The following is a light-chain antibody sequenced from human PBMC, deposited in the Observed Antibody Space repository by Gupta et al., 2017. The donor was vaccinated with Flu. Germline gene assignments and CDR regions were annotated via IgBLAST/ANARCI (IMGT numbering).Light chain of an antibody. CDR3: NSRDSSGNHVV. CDR1: SLRSYY. CDR2: GKH. Sequence: SSELTHDPAVSVALGQTVRITCQGDSLRSYYASWYQQKPGQAPVLVIYGKHNRPSGIPDRCSGSSSGNTASLTITGAQAEDEADYYCNSRDSSGNHVVFGGGTKLTVL. V-gene: IGLV3-19*01. J-gene: IGLJ2*01.